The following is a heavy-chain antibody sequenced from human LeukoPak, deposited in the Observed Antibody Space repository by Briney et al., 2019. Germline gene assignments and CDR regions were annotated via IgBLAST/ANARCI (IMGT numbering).Heavy chain of an antibody. Sequence: SETLSLTCTVSGDSITGHYWSWIRQPPGKGLEWIGYIHHSGKSNFNPSLKSRVTMSTDTSRNQLSLELTSVTAADTAIYYCARDHSSSYHYFDSWGHGALVTVSS. CDR1: GDSITGHY. CDR2: IHHSGKS. CDR3: ARDHSSSYHYFDS. V-gene: IGHV4-59*11. D-gene: IGHD6-13*01. J-gene: IGHJ4*01.